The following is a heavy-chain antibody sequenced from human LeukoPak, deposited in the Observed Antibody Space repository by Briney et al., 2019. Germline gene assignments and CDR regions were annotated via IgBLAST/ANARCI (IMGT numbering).Heavy chain of an antibody. Sequence: GGSLRLSCAASGFTFSSYSMNWVRQAPGKGLEWVSYISSSGSTIYYADSVKGRFTISRDNAKNSLFLQMNSLRAEDTAVYYCARLYYDSSGYYYHFDYWGQGTLVTVSS. CDR1: GFTFSSYS. J-gene: IGHJ4*02. CDR2: ISSSGSTI. D-gene: IGHD3-22*01. CDR3: ARLYYDSSGYYYHFDY. V-gene: IGHV3-48*04.